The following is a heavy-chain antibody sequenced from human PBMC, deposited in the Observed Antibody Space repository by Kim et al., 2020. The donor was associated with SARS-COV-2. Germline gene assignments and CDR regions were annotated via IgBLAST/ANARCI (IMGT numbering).Heavy chain of an antibody. Sequence: GGSLRLSCAASRFSLRAYAMDWVRQAPGKGLEWISEIGSGGGDTFYRDSVKGRFTISRDNSMDTLFLQMNSLRPEDSAVYYCATRGGYGDRRGAFDIWG. CDR3: ATRGGYGDRRGAFDI. D-gene: IGHD4-17*01. J-gene: IGHJ3*02. CDR2: IGSGGGDT. CDR1: RFSLRAYA. V-gene: IGHV3-23*01.